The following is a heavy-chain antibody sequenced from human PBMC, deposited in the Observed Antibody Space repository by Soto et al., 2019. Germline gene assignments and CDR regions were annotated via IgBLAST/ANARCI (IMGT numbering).Heavy chain of an antibody. V-gene: IGHV1-69*01. CDR1: GGTFSSYA. J-gene: IGHJ5*02. D-gene: IGHD3-3*01. Sequence: QVQLVQSGAEVKKPGSSVKVSCKASGGTFSSYAISWVRQAPGQGLEWMGGIIPIFGTANYAQKFQGRVTITADESTSTAYMELGSLRSEDTAVYYCAREKVGIFGDPFDPWGQGTLVTVSS. CDR2: IIPIFGTA. CDR3: AREKVGIFGDPFDP.